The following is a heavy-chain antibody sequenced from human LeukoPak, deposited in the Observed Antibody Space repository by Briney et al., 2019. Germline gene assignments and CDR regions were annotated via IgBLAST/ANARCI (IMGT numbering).Heavy chain of an antibody. CDR3: ARQVGYSSGWYIY. CDR1: GGSISTYY. V-gene: IGHV4-59*08. D-gene: IGHD6-19*01. Sequence: PSETLSLTCTVSGGSISTYYWSWIRQPPGKGLEWIGHIYYSGSTNYNPSLESRVTISVDTSNNQFSLKLTSVTAADTAVYYCARQVGYSSGWYIYWGQGTLVTVSS. J-gene: IGHJ4*02. CDR2: IYYSGST.